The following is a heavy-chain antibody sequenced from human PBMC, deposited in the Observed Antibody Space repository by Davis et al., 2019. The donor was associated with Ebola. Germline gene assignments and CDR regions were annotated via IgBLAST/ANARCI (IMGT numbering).Heavy chain of an antibody. CDR2: IKQDGSEK. CDR1: GFTFSSYC. Sequence: GGSLRLSCAASGFTFSSYCMSWVRQAPGKGLEWVANIKQDGSEKYYVDSVKGRFTISRDNAKNSLYLQMNSLRAEDTAVYYCARGSGWLTPFDYWGQGTLVTVSS. CDR3: ARGSGWLTPFDY. D-gene: IGHD6-19*01. J-gene: IGHJ4*02. V-gene: IGHV3-7*03.